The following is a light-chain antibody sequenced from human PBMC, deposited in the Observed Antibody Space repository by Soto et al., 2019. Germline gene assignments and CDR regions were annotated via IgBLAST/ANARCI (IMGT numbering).Light chain of an antibody. CDR2: EVS. CDR1: SSDVGGYNY. Sequence: QSALTQPASVSGSPGQSITISCTGTSSDVGGYNYVSWYQQHPGKAPKLMIYEVSNRPSGVSNRFSGSKSGNTASLTIAGLQAEDEADYYCSAYTSSSTLGGFCVATKLTVL. CDR3: SAYTSSSTLGG. J-gene: IGLJ3*02. V-gene: IGLV2-14*01.